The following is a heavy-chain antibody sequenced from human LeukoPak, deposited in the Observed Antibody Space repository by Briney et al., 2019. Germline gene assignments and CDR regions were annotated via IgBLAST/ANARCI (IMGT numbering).Heavy chain of an antibody. CDR2: INGDGSTT. V-gene: IGHV3-74*01. D-gene: IGHD2-8*02. J-gene: IGHJ5*02. Sequence: GGSLRLSCAASGFTFRSYWVHWVRQVPGKGLVWVSRINGDGSTTSYADSVKGRFTISRDNAKNTLYLQMNSLRAEDTAVYYCARVLTGSWDWFDPWGQGTLVTVSS. CDR3: ARVLTGSWDWFDP. CDR1: GFTFRSYW.